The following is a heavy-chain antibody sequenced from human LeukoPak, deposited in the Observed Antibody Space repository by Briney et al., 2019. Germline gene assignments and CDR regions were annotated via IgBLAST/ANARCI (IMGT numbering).Heavy chain of an antibody. CDR1: GVSISTYY. V-gene: IGHV4-59*01. J-gene: IGHJ4*02. CDR2: IYYSGYT. D-gene: IGHD2-2*02. Sequence: SETLSLTCTVSGVSISTYYWSWIRQPPGKGLEWIGYIYYSGYTNYNPSLKSRVTISIDTSKNQFSLKLSSVTAADTAVYYCARAYTSWSFDYWGQGTLVTVSS. CDR3: ARAYTSWSFDY.